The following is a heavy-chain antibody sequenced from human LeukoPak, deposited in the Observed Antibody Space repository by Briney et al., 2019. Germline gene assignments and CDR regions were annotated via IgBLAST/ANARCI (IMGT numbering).Heavy chain of an antibody. Sequence: PSETLSLTCAVYGGSFSGYYWSWIRQPPGKGLEWIGEINHSGSTNYNPSPKSRVTISVDTSHNQFSLKLSSVTAADTAVYYCARFLLVVVPAAISPRYNCFDPWGQGTLVTVSS. J-gene: IGHJ5*02. D-gene: IGHD2-2*01. CDR2: INHSGST. V-gene: IGHV4-34*01. CDR1: GGSFSGYY. CDR3: ARFLLVVVPAAISPRYNCFDP.